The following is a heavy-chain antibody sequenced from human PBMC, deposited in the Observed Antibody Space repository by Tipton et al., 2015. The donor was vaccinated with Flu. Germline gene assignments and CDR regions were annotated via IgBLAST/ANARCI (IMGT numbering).Heavy chain of an antibody. Sequence: TLSLTCTVSGGSISSYYWSWIRQPPGKGLEWIGYIYYSGSTYYSPSLKSRVTISVDTSKNQFSLKLSSVTAADTAVYYCARAYVGYMDVWGKGTTVTVSS. CDR2: IYYSGST. V-gene: IGHV4-59*08. J-gene: IGHJ6*03. D-gene: IGHD4-23*01. CDR3: ARAYVGYMDV. CDR1: GGSISSYY.